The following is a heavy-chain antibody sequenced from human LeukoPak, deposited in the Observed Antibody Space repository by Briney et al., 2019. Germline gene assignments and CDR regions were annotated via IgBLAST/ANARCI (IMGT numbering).Heavy chain of an antibody. D-gene: IGHD3-22*01. J-gene: IGHJ3*02. CDR1: GFTFSSYA. Sequence: PGGCLRLSCAASGFTFSSYAMSWVRQAPGKGLEWVSAISASGASTYYADSVKGRFTISRDNSKNTLYLQMNSLRAEDTAVYYCAKGEGDRSGYYHDTFDIWGQGTMVTVSS. CDR2: ISASGAST. CDR3: AKGEGDRSGYYHDTFDI. V-gene: IGHV3-23*01.